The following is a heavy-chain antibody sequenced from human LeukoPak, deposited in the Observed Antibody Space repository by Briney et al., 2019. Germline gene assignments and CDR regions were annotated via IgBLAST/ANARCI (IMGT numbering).Heavy chain of an antibody. Sequence: SVKVSCKASGFTFTSSAMQWVRQARGQRLEWIGWIVVGSGNTNYAQKLQGRVTMTTDTSTSTAYMELRSLRSEDTAVYYCAVGRGYSYGPGPFDYWGQGTLVTVSS. CDR1: GFTFTSSA. D-gene: IGHD5-18*01. CDR2: IVVGSGNT. J-gene: IGHJ4*02. CDR3: AVGRGYSYGPGPFDY. V-gene: IGHV1-58*02.